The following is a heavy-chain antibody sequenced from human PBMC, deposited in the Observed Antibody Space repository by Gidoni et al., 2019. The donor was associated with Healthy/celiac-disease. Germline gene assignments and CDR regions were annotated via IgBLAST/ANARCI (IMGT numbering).Heavy chain of an antibody. Sequence: QVQLVQSGAEVKKPGASVKVSCKASGYTFTSYAMHWVRQAPGQRLEWMGWINAGNGNTKYSQKFQGRVTITRETSANTAYMELSSLRSEDTAVYYCARAQGVVVVAATLLWFDPWGQGTLVTVSS. CDR2: INAGNGNT. V-gene: IGHV1-3*01. J-gene: IGHJ5*02. D-gene: IGHD2-15*01. CDR1: GYTFTSYA. CDR3: ARAQGVVVVAATLLWFDP.